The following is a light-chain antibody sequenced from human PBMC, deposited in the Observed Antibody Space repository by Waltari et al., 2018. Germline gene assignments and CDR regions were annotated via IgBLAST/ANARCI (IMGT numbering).Light chain of an antibody. CDR1: HSDIGAYDY. CDR3: SSYSYITTLQI. Sequence: QSALTQPASVSGSLGQSLTISCTGTHSDIGAYDYVYWYQQHPGKAPKLILLDVSHRPPGISNRFSGSKSGDTASLTISGLQPEDEADYYCSSYSYITTLQIFGTGTRLTV. J-gene: IGLJ1*01. V-gene: IGLV2-14*01. CDR2: DVS.